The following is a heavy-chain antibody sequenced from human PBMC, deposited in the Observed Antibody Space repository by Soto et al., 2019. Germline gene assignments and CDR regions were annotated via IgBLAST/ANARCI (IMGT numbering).Heavy chain of an antibody. CDR2: IYYNDDR. Sequence: QITLQESGPTLVKPTQTLTLTCTFSGFSFTTAGVAVGWIRQTPGGALEWLTLIYYNDDRRFSPSLKTRLTXTGDTSKNQVVLSLTNVDPGDTATYFCAHSDGGYEIIYFDFWGQGIPVTVSS. V-gene: IGHV2-5*01. D-gene: IGHD5-12*01. CDR1: GFSFTTAGVA. J-gene: IGHJ4*02. CDR3: AHSDGGYEIIYFDF.